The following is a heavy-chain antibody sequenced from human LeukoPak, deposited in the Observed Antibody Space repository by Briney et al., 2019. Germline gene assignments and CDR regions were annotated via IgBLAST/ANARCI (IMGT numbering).Heavy chain of an antibody. CDR1: GGSISSYY. J-gene: IGHJ3*02. D-gene: IGHD6-13*01. CDR2: IYTSGST. CDR3: ARESRRLYSSSWCDPPTDAFDI. V-gene: IGHV4-4*07. Sequence: SETLSLTCTVSGGSISSYYWSWIRQPAGKGLEWIGRIYTSGSTNYNPSLKSRVTMSVDTSKNQFSLKLSSVTAADTAVYYCARESRRLYSSSWCDPPTDAFDIWGQGTMVTVSS.